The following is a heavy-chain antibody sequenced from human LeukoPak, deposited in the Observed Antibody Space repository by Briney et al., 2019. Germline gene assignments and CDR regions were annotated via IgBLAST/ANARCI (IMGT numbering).Heavy chain of an antibody. CDR3: ARETRSGRYGTIDN. D-gene: IGHD6-13*01. J-gene: IGHJ4*02. V-gene: IGHV1-69*06. CDR2: IIPIFGTA. CDR1: GGTFSSYA. Sequence: AVKVSSKASGGTFSSYAGSSGRQAPGQGLEWRGGIIPIFGTANSAQNFQGRVTITADKSPSTPYMELSSMRSEETAVYHCARETRSGRYGTIDNWGPGTLVTVSS.